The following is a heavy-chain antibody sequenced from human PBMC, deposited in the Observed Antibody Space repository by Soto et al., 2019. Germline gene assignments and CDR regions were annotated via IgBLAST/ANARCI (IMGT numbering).Heavy chain of an antibody. V-gene: IGHV1-69*01. D-gene: IGHD2-15*01. CDR1: GGTLSTYT. Sequence: QVQLVQSGAEVKKPGSSVKVSCKASGGTLSTYTFSWVRQAPGQGLEWMGGIVPMSGTADYAQKFQGRVSFTADDSTSTAYMELTSLRSEDTAVYYCAREGGHGAVKHHYGLDVWGQGTTVTV. J-gene: IGHJ6*02. CDR3: AREGGHGAVKHHYGLDV. CDR2: IVPMSGTA.